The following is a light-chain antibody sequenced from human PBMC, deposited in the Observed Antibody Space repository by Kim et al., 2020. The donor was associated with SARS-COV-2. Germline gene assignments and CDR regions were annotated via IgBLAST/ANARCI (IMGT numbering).Light chain of an antibody. CDR2: YDS. CDR3: QVWDSSSDHRGV. V-gene: IGLV3-21*04. Sequence: PGKKDRITCGGNDIGRKSVHWYQQKQGQAPVLVIYYDSDRPSGIPERFSGSNSGNADTLTISRVEAGDEADYYCQVWDSSSDHRGVFGGGTQLTVL. CDR1: DIGRKS. J-gene: IGLJ3*02.